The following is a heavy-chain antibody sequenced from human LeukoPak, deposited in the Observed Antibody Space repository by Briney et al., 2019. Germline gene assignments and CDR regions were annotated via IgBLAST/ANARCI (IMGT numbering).Heavy chain of an antibody. Sequence: SETLSLTCAVYGGSFSGYYWSWIRQPPGKGLEWIGEINHSGSTNYNPSLKSRVTMSVDTSKNQFSLKLSSVTAADTAVYYCARDRGGYSYVLDYWGQGTLVTVSS. V-gene: IGHV4-34*01. CDR1: GGSFSGYY. J-gene: IGHJ4*02. CDR3: ARDRGGYSYVLDY. D-gene: IGHD5-18*01. CDR2: INHSGST.